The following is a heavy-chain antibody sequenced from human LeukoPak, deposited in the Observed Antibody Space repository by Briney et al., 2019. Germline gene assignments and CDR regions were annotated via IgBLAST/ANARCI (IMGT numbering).Heavy chain of an antibody. CDR1: GFTFDDYA. V-gene: IGHV3-9*01. CDR3: ARGVDY. Sequence: PGRSLRLSCAASGFTFDDYAMHWVRQAPGKGLEWVSGISWNSGSIGYADSVKGRFTISRDNAKNSLYLQMNSLRAEDTAVYYCARGVDYWGQGTLVTVSS. CDR2: ISWNSGSI. J-gene: IGHJ4*02.